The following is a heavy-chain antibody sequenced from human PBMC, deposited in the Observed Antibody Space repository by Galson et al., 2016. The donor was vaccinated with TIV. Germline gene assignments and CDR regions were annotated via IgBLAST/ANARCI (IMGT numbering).Heavy chain of an antibody. D-gene: IGHD3-22*01. Sequence: LSLTCTVSGGSIGSSSYHWGWIRQPPGKGLEWIGSIYYTGSTNHNPSLKSRVTISVDRSMNQFSLKVLSVTAADKAMYYCARLGITMIVGDWGQGTLVTVSS. CDR3: ARLGITMIVGD. CDR1: GGSIGSSSYH. CDR2: IYYTGST. V-gene: IGHV4-39*01. J-gene: IGHJ4*02.